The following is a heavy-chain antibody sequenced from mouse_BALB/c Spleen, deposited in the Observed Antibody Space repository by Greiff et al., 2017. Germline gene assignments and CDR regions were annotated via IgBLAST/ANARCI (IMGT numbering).Heavy chain of an antibody. D-gene: IGHD2-3*01. CDR2: ISGYNGAT. V-gene: IGHV1S34*01. CDR1: GYSFTGYY. J-gene: IGHJ4*01. CDR3: ARGGYSGMDY. Sequence: LVKPGASVKISCKASGYSFTGYYMHWVKQSHGKSLEWIGYISGYNGATSYNQKFKGKATFTVDTSSSTAYMQFNSLTSEDSAVYYGARGGYSGMDYWGQGTSVTVSS.